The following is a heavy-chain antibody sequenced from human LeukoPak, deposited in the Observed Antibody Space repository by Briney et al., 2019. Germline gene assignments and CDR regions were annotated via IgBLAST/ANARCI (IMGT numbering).Heavy chain of an antibody. J-gene: IGHJ5*02. CDR1: GDSISSYY. D-gene: IGHD3-22*01. Sequence: PSETLSLTCTVSGDSISSYYWSWIRRPPGKGLEWIGYIYYSGSTNYNPSLKSRVTISVDTSKNQFSLKLSSVTAADTVVYYCARGVYYDTSDNWFDPWGQGTLVTVSS. CDR3: ARGVYYDTSDNWFDP. V-gene: IGHV4-59*01. CDR2: IYYSGST.